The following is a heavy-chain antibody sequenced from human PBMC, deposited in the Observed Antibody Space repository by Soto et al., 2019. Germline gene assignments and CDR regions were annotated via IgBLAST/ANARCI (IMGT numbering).Heavy chain of an antibody. V-gene: IGHV5-51*01. CDR3: ARHFDSSGYYPDY. D-gene: IGHD3-22*01. CDR1: GYRFTSYW. CDR2: IYPGDSDV. J-gene: IGHJ4*02. Sequence: GESLKISCQGSGYRFTSYWIAWVRQMPGKGLEWVGVIYPGDSDVKYSPSFEGHITISVDRSDSTAYLQWTSLKASDTAMYFCARHFDSSGYYPDYWGQGTQGTVSS.